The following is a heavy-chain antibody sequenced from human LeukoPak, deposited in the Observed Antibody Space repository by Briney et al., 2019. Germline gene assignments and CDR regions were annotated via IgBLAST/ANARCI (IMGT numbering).Heavy chain of an antibody. D-gene: IGHD3-9*01. J-gene: IGHJ4*02. CDR1: GFTFSSYA. CDR3: AKVVLRYFDWSNFDY. V-gene: IGHV3-23*01. Sequence: GGSLRLSCAASGFTFSSYAMSWVRQAPGKGLEWVSAISGSGGSTYYADSVKGRFTISRENSKNTLYLQMNSLRAEDTAVYYCAKVVLRYFDWSNFDYWGQGTLVTVSS. CDR2: ISGSGGST.